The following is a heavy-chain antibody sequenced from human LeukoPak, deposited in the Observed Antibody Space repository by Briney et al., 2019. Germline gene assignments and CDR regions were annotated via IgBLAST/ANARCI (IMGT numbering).Heavy chain of an antibody. CDR1: GYSISSGSYY. V-gene: IGHV4-61*02. CDR2: IYTSGST. Sequence: SETLSLTCAVSGYSISSGSYYWSWIRQPAGKGLEWIGRIYTSGSTNYNPSLKSRVTISVDTSKNQFSLKLSSVTAADTAVYYCARGQEDYDFWSGYYSLLDYWGQGTLVTVSS. J-gene: IGHJ4*02. CDR3: ARGQEDYDFWSGYYSLLDY. D-gene: IGHD3-3*01.